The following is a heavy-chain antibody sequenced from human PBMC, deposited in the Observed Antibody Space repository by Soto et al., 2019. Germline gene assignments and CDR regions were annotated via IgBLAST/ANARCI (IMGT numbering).Heavy chain of an antibody. D-gene: IGHD3-22*01. J-gene: IGHJ4*02. CDR3: TGGGVSSGPGY. Sequence: EVQLVESGGGLVQPGGSLRLSCAASGFTFSSSSMNWVRQAPGKGLEWVSFIDTLSSTMYYADSVRGRFNISRDNAKNSLYLQMNSLRAEDTAIYYYTGGGVSSGPGYWDQGTLVTVSS. V-gene: IGHV3-48*01. CDR2: IDTLSSTM. CDR1: GFTFSSSS.